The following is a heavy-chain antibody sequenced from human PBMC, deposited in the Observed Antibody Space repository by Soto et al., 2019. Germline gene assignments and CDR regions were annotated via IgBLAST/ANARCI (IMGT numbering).Heavy chain of an antibody. CDR3: AKDPVVGTRRAFDI. D-gene: IGHD1-26*01. J-gene: IGHJ3*02. Sequence: EVQLLESGGGLVQPGGSLRLCCAASGFTFSNFAMNWVRQAPGKGLEWVSAISGSGGSTYYADSVKGRFIISRDNSKNTLYLQMNSLRAEDTAVYYCAKDPVVGTRRAFDIWGQGTMVTVSS. CDR2: ISGSGGST. CDR1: GFTFSNFA. V-gene: IGHV3-23*01.